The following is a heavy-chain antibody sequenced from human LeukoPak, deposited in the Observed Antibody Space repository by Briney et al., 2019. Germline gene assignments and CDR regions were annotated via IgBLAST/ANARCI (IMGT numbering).Heavy chain of an antibody. D-gene: IGHD5-12*01. J-gene: IGHJ2*01. CDR1: GYTFTGYY. CDR2: INPNSGGT. V-gene: IGHV1-2*02. Sequence: ASVKVSCKASGYTFTGYYMHWVRQAPGQGLEWMGWINPNSGGTNYAQKFQGRVTMTRDTSISTAYMELSRLRSDDTAVYYCARHRGGYDGFNWYFDLWGRGTLVTVSS. CDR3: ARHRGGYDGFNWYFDL.